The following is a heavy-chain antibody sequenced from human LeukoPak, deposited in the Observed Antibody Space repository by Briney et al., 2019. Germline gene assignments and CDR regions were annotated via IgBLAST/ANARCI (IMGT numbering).Heavy chain of an antibody. V-gene: IGHV3-11*01. CDR2: ISSSGSTI. D-gene: IGHD3-22*01. J-gene: IGHJ4*02. Sequence: GGSLRLSCAASGFTFSDYYMSWIRQAPGKGREWVSYISSSGSTIYYADSVNGRFTISRDNGKTSLYLQMNSLRAEDTAVYYCARDLASTFYYDSSGFGYWGQGTLVTVSS. CDR3: ARDLASTFYYDSSGFGY. CDR1: GFTFSDYY.